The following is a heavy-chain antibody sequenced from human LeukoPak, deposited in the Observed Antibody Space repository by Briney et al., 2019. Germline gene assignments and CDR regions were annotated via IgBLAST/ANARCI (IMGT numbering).Heavy chain of an antibody. D-gene: IGHD2-21*02. J-gene: IGHJ3*02. V-gene: IGHV4-59*01. CDR2: IYYSGST. CDR1: GGSISSYY. CDR3: ASENDFDAFDI. Sequence: SETLSLTCTVSGGSISSYYWSWIRQPPGKGLEWIGYIYYSGSTNYNPSLKSRVTISVDTSKNQFSLKLSSVTAADTAVYYCASENDFDAFDIWGQGTMFTVSS.